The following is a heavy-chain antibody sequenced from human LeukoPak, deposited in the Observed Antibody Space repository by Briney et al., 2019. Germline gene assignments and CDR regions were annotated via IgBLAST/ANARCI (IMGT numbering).Heavy chain of an antibody. CDR2: ISLDGDNT. CDR3: AKAYGACSGGSCYLDYFDY. V-gene: IGHV3-43D*04. J-gene: IGHJ4*02. D-gene: IGHD2-15*01. CDR1: GFTFDEYA. Sequence: PGGSLRLSCAASGFTFDEYAMHWVRQAPGKGLEWVSLISLDGDNTYYADSVKGRFTISRDNSKNSLYLQMNSLRGEDTALYYCAKAYGACSGGSCYLDYFDYWGQGTLVTVSS.